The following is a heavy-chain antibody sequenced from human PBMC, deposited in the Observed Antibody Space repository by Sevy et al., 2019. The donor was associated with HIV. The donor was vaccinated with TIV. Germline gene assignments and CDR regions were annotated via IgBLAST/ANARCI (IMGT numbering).Heavy chain of an antibody. V-gene: IGHV3-30-3*01. Sequence: GGSLRLSCAASGFTFSSYAMHWVRQAPGKGLEWVAVISYDGNNKYYTDSVKGRFTISRDNSKNTLYLQMNSLRAEDTAVYYCATLGGSSSSYFDYGMDDWGQGTTVTVSS. CDR1: GFTFSSYA. J-gene: IGHJ6*02. CDR3: ATLGGSSSSYFDYGMDD. CDR2: ISYDGNNK. D-gene: IGHD6-6*01.